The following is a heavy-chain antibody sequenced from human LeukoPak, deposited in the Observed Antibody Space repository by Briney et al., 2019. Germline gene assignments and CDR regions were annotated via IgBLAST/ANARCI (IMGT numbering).Heavy chain of an antibody. CDR1: GFTFSTFA. D-gene: IGHD6-19*01. Sequence: GGSLRLSCAASGFTFSTFAMSWVRQAPGKGLEWVSGIRGRDGTTHYADSVKGRFTISRDSSKNTLYVQMNSLRAEDTAVYYCAKAGSSGWSSSGGDYWGQGSVVTVSS. V-gene: IGHV3-23*01. CDR2: IRGRDGTT. CDR3: AKAGSSGWSSSGGDY. J-gene: IGHJ4*02.